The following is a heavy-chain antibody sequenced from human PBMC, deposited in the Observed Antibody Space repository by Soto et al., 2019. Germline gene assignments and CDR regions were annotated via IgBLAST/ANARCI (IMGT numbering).Heavy chain of an antibody. V-gene: IGHV4-59*01. J-gene: IGHJ4*02. Sequence: SETLSLTCTVSGTSISSYYWSWIRQPPGKGLEWIANIHYSGTTNYNPSLASRVTLSMDTSKNQFSLKMTSVTAADRAMYFCARYNSYAIDYWGRGTLVTVSS. CDR2: IHYSGTT. CDR3: ARYNSYAIDY. D-gene: IGHD2-8*01. CDR1: GTSISSYY.